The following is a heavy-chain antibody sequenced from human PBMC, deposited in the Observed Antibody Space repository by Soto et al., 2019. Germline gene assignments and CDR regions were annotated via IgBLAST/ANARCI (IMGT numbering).Heavy chain of an antibody. D-gene: IGHD7-27*01. CDR1: GFIYSSFG. CDR2: IWYDGSNT. CDR3: VRDLLGSGGHFDY. V-gene: IGHV3-33*01. J-gene: IGHJ4*02. Sequence: PGAALRLSCAASGFIYSSFGMHWVRQAPGKGLEWVAHIWYDGSNTYYADSVKGRFTISRDNSRNTLYLQMNSLRAEDTAVYHCVRDLLGSGGHFDYWGQGTPVTVS.